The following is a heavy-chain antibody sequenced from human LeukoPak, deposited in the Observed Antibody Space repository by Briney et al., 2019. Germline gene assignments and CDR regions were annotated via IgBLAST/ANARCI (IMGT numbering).Heavy chain of an antibody. CDR2: INPNSGGT. J-gene: IGHJ3*02. V-gene: IGHV1-2*06. CDR3: ARGLAAAQADDAFDI. Sequence: ASVKVSCKASGYTFTGYYMHWVRQAPGQGLEWMGRINPNSGGTNYAQKFQGRVTMTRDTSISTAYMGLSRLRSDDTAVYYCARGLAAAQADDAFDIWGQGTMVTVSS. D-gene: IGHD6-13*01. CDR1: GYTFTGYY.